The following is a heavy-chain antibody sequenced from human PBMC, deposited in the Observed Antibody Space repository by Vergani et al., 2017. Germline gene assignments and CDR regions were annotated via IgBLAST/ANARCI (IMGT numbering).Heavy chain of an antibody. J-gene: IGHJ4*02. CDR1: GFTFSTYA. D-gene: IGHD1-26*01. CDR3: VKDAGSYENFFDS. Sequence: EVQLLESGGSLKQPGGSVRLSCAASGFTFSTYAMHWVRQAPGKGLEWVSALTGGGGSTYYADSFKGRFIFSRDNSRDTLYLKMNSLRPEETATYYCVKDAGSYENFFDSWGQGTLVTVSS. CDR2: LTGGGGST. V-gene: IGHV3-23*01.